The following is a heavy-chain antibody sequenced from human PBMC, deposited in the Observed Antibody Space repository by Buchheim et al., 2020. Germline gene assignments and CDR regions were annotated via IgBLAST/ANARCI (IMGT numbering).Heavy chain of an antibody. CDR1: GFTFSSYG. D-gene: IGHD3-22*01. Sequence: QVQLVESGGGVVQPGRSLRLSCAASGFTFSSYGMHWVRQAPGKGLEWVAVISYDGSNKYYADSVTGRFTISRDNSKNTLYLQMNSLRAEDTAVYYCAKGMSDYYYDSIDYWGQGTL. J-gene: IGHJ4*02. V-gene: IGHV3-30*18. CDR2: ISYDGSNK. CDR3: AKGMSDYYYDSIDY.